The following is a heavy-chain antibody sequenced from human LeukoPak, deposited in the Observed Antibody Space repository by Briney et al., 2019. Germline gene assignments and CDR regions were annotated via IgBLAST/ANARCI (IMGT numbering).Heavy chain of an antibody. CDR3: ARDPLWPELGHFDY. Sequence: GGSLRLSCAASGFTSSSYNMNWVRQAPGKGLEWVSSISSSSSYIYYADSVKGRFTISRDNAKNSLYLQMNSLRAEDTAVYYCARDPLWPELGHFDYWGQGTLVTVSS. D-gene: IGHD7-27*01. J-gene: IGHJ4*02. V-gene: IGHV3-21*01. CDR1: GFTSSSYN. CDR2: ISSSSSYI.